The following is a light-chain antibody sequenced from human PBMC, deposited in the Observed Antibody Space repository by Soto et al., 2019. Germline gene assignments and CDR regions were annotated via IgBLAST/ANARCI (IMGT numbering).Light chain of an antibody. CDR1: SSDVGSYNL. CDR3: CSYAGSSTYV. Sequence: QSALTHPASVSGSPGQSITISCTGTSSDVGSYNLVSWYQQHPGKAPKLMIYEGSKRPSGVSNRFSGSKSGNTASLTISGLQAEDEADYHCCSYAGSSTYVFGTGTKLTVL. CDR2: EGS. J-gene: IGLJ1*01. V-gene: IGLV2-23*01.